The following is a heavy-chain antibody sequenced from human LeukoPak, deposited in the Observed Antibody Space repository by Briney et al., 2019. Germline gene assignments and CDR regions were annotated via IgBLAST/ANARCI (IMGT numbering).Heavy chain of an antibody. V-gene: IGHV3-23*01. Sequence: GGSLRLSCAASRFTFSSYAMNWVRQAPGKGLDWVSSISGSGDKTQYADSVKGRFTVSRDNSKNTPYLQMNSLRVEDTAMYYCAKDPTPTPYYFDSYWGQGTLVTVSS. CDR3: AKDPTPTPYYFDSY. J-gene: IGHJ4*02. CDR1: RFTFSSYA. CDR2: ISGSGDKT. D-gene: IGHD3-22*01.